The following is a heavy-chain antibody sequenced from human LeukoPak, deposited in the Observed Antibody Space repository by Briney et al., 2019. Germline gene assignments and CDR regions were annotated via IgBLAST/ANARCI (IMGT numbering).Heavy chain of an antibody. CDR1: GGSISSSSHS. CDR3: ARVRWFGESDVFDI. CDR2: IYYSGST. V-gene: IGHV4-39*07. D-gene: IGHD3-10*01. J-gene: IGHJ3*02. Sequence: KPSETLSLACSVSGGSISSSSHSWGWIRQSPGKGLEWIGSIYYSGSTFYNPSLKSRVTISVDRSKNQFSLKLSSVTAADTAVYYCARVRWFGESDVFDIWGQGTMVTVSS.